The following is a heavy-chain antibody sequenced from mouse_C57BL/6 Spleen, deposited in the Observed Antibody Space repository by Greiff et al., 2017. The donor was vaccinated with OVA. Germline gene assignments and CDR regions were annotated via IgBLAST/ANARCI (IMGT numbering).Heavy chain of an antibody. CDR3: ARDSNYLFAY. V-gene: IGHV5-17*01. Sequence: EVQGVESGGGLVKPGGSLKLSCAASGFTFSDYGMHWVRQAPEKGLEWVAYISSGSSTIYYADTVKGRFTISRDNAKNTLFLQMTSLRSEDTAMYYCARDSNYLFAYWGQGTLVTVSA. D-gene: IGHD2-5*01. J-gene: IGHJ3*01. CDR1: GFTFSDYG. CDR2: ISSGSSTI.